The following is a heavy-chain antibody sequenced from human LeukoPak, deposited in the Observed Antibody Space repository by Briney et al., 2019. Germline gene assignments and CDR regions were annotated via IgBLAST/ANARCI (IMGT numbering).Heavy chain of an antibody. CDR1: GYTFTNYY. D-gene: IGHD2-2*01. V-gene: IGHV1-2*02. J-gene: IGHJ4*02. CDR3: ARGEDIVVVPAAEPFDY. Sequence: GASVKVSCKTSGYTFTNYYLHWVRQAPGQGLEWMGWINPNSGGTNYAQKFQGRVTMTRDTSISTAYMELSRLRSDDTAVYYCARGEDIVVVPAAEPFDYWGQGTLVTVSS. CDR2: INPNSGGT.